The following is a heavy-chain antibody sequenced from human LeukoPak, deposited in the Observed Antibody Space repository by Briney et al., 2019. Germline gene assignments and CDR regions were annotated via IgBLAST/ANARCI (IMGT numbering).Heavy chain of an antibody. D-gene: IGHD3-16*01. J-gene: IGHJ4*02. Sequence: SVKVSCKASGGTFSSYAISWVRQAPGQGLEWMGGIIPIFGTANYAQKFQGRVTITTDESTSTAYMELSSLRAEDMALYYCAKDDAYGGFDYWGQGTLVTVSS. CDR2: IIPIFGTA. CDR3: AKDDAYGGFDY. CDR1: GGTFSSYA. V-gene: IGHV1-69*05.